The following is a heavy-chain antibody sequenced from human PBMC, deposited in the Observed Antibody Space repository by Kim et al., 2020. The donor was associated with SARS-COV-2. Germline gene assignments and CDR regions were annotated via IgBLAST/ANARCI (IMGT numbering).Heavy chain of an antibody. V-gene: IGHV4-59*13. Sequence: SETLSLTCTVSGGSISSYYWSWIRQPPGKGLEWIGYIYYSGSTNYNPSLKSRVTISVDTSKNQFSLKLSSVTAADTAVYYCARAIAVAGTGDYFDYWGQGTLVTVSS. CDR3: ARAIAVAGTGDYFDY. J-gene: IGHJ4*02. CDR2: IYYSGST. CDR1: GGSISSYY. D-gene: IGHD6-19*01.